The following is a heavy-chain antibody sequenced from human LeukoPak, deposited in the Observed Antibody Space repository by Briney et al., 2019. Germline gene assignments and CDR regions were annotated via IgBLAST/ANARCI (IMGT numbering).Heavy chain of an antibody. CDR1: GFTFSGYA. CDR2: ISGSGGST. D-gene: IGHD2-15*01. J-gene: IGHJ4*02. Sequence: GGSLRLSCAASGFTFSGYAMSWVRQAPGKGLEWVSAISGSGGSTYYADSVKGRFTISRDNSKNTLYLQMNSLRAEDTAVYYCAKVGLVVSHLDYWGQGTLVTVSS. CDR3: AKVGLVVSHLDY. V-gene: IGHV3-23*01.